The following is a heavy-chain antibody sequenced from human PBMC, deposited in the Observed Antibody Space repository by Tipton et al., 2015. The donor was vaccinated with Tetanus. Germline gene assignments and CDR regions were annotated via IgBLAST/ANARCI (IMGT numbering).Heavy chain of an antibody. D-gene: IGHD3-22*01. CDR2: ISRSGDNT. CDR3: ARDQIVEQATRDHDYGVDV. V-gene: IGHV3-23*01. CDR1: GFTFNIFG. J-gene: IGHJ6*02. Sequence: SLRLSCAATGFTFNIFGMSWVRQAPGKGLEWVSGISRSGDNTFYADSVKGRFTISRDNAKNSLYLLMDSLRAEDTAVYYCARDQIVEQATRDHDYGVDVWGQGTTVTVSS.